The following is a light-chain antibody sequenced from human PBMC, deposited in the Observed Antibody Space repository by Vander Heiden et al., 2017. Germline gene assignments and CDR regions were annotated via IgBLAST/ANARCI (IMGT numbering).Light chain of an antibody. J-gene: IGKJ2*01. CDR2: AAS. V-gene: IGKV1-8*01. Sequence: AIRMTQSPSSFSASTGDRVTITCRASQGISSYLAWYQQKPGKAPKLLIYAASTLQSGVPSSFSGSGSGTDFTLTISCLQSEDFATYYCQHDDSYPYTFGQGTKLEIK. CDR3: QHDDSYPYT. CDR1: QGISSY.